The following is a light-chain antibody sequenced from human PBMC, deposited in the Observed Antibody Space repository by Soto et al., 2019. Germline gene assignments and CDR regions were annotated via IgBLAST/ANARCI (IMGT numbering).Light chain of an antibody. V-gene: IGKV1-39*01. CDR3: QHSYSTPPT. J-gene: IGKJ1*01. CDR2: AAS. CDR1: QSISSY. Sequence: DIQMTQSPSSLSASVGDRVTITCRSSQSISSYLNWYQQKPGKAPKLLIYAASSLQSGVPSRFSGSGSGTDFTLTISGLQPEEFATYYCQHSYSTPPTFGQGTKVDIK.